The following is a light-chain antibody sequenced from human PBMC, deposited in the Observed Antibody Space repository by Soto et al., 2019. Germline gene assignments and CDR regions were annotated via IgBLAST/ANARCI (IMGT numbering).Light chain of an antibody. V-gene: IGLV2-23*01. CDR3: YSYAGGRV. CDR2: EDS. Sequence: QSALTQPASVSGSPGQSITISCTGTSSDVGSYNLVSWYQQHPGKAPKLMIYEDSKRPSGVSNRFSGSKSGNTASLTISGLQAEDEADYYCYSYAGGRVFGAGTQLTVL. J-gene: IGLJ3*02. CDR1: SSDVGSYNL.